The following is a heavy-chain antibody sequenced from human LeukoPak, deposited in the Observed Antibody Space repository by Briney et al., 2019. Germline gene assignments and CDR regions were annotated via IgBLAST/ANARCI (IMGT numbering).Heavy chain of an antibody. V-gene: IGHV4/OR15-8*01. Sequence: SETLSLTCDVSGGSIDSTNWWNWVRQPPGKGLEWIGEIHHSGSTNYNPSLKSRVTISVDKSKDQFSLKLSSVTAADTAVYYCARVLWFGDADAFDIWGQGTMVTVSS. J-gene: IGHJ3*02. CDR2: IHHSGST. CDR3: ARVLWFGDADAFDI. CDR1: GGSIDSTNW. D-gene: IGHD3-10*01.